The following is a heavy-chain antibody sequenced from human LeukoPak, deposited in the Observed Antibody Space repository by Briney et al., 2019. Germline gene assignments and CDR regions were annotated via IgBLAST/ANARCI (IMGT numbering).Heavy chain of an antibody. D-gene: IGHD3-10*01. Sequence: GGSLRLSCAASGFTFDDYAMHWVRQAPGKGLEWVSGISWNSGSIGYADSVKGRFTISRDNAKNSLYLQMNSLRAEDTALYYCARATDMVRGVMFAFDIWGQGTMVTVSS. CDR1: GFTFDDYA. J-gene: IGHJ3*02. CDR3: ARATDMVRGVMFAFDI. V-gene: IGHV3-9*01. CDR2: ISWNSGSI.